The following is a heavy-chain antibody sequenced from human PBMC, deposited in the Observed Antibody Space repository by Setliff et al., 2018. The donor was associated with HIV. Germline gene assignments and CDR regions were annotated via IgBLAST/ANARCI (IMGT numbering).Heavy chain of an antibody. V-gene: IGHV3-33*06. D-gene: IGHD3-22*01. Sequence: AGGSLRLSCAASGFPFTSFSMNWVRQAPGKGLEWVAIIWYDGSKKYYADSVKGRFTMSRDNSKNTLYLQMNSLRAEDTAVYYCAKDHKGYYYDSSGYHYEGVDYWGQGTLVTVSS. CDR2: IWYDGSKK. CDR3: AKDHKGYYYDSSGYHYEGVDY. CDR1: GFPFTSFS. J-gene: IGHJ4*02.